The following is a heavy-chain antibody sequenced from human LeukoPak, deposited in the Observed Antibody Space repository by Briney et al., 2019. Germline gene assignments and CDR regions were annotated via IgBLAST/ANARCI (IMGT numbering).Heavy chain of an antibody. J-gene: IGHJ4*02. V-gene: IGHV3-53*01. D-gene: IGHD6-19*01. CDR3: ASMTVAGNFDY. CDR2: IYSGGST. Sequence: GGSLRLSCAASGFTVSSNYMSWVRQAPGKGLEWVSVIYSGGSTYYADSVKGRFTISRDNSKNTLYLQMNSLRAEDTAVYYCASMTVAGNFDYWGQGTLVTVSS. CDR1: GFTVSSNY.